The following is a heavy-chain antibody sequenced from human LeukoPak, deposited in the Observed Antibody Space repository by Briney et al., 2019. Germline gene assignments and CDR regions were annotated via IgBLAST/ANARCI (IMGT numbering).Heavy chain of an antibody. J-gene: IGHJ4*02. D-gene: IGHD6-13*01. CDR1: GGSISSYY. Sequence: VKPSETLSLTCTVSGGSISSYYWSWIRQPAGKGLEWIGRIYSTGSTNYNPSLKSRVTMSVDTSKNQFSLRLRLVTAADTAVYYCARQIASAGTAGFDFWGQGALVTVSS. CDR3: ARQIASAGTAGFDF. CDR2: IYSTGST. V-gene: IGHV4-4*07.